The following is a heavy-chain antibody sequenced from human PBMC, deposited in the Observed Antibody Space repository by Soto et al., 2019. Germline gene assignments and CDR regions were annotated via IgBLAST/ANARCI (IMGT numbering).Heavy chain of an antibody. J-gene: IGHJ4*02. V-gene: IGHV3-23*01. CDR3: AKAHYDSSENPPPFEY. D-gene: IGHD3-22*01. Sequence: GGALRISRSASGFTFSSHAMSWGRQAPGKGLEWVSAISGSGGSTYYADSVKGRFTISRDNSKNTLYLQMNSLRAEDTAVYYCAKAHYDSSENPPPFEYWGQGTLVTVSS. CDR2: ISGSGGST. CDR1: GFTFSSHA.